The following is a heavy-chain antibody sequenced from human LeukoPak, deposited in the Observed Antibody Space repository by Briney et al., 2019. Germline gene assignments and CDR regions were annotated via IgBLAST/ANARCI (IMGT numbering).Heavy chain of an antibody. D-gene: IGHD3-3*01. CDR2: IYSGGST. J-gene: IGHJ4*02. V-gene: IGHV3-66*01. Sequence: GGSLRLSCAASGFTVSSNYMSWVRQAPGKGLEWVSVIYSGGSTYYADSVKGRFTISRDNAKNSLYLQMNSLRAEDTAVYYCARSPPSYDFWSGTYYFDYWGQGTLVTVSS. CDR3: ARSPPSYDFWSGTYYFDY. CDR1: GFTVSSNY.